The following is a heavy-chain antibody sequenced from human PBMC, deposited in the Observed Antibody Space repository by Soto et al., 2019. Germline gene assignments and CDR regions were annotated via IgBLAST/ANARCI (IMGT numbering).Heavy chain of an antibody. CDR1: GYIFVNYG. CDR3: AMVDNYVTPTPQDV. CDR2: ISHYSGNT. J-gene: IGHJ6*02. V-gene: IGHV1-18*01. Sequence: QVQLVQSGDEVRKPGSSVKVSCKASGYIFVNYGIAWVRQAPGQGLEWMGWISHYSGNTHYASKVQGRLTMTTDTSTSTADMDLGSLTSDDTAVYYCAMVDNYVTPTPQDVWGQGNTVTVSS. D-gene: IGHD3-16*01.